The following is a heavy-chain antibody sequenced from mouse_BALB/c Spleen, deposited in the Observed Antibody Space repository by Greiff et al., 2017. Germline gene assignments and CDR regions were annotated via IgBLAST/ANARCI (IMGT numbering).Heavy chain of an antibody. CDR2: ISYSGST. CDR3: ARIYGYDVDYYAMDY. V-gene: IGHV3-8*02. J-gene: IGHJ4*01. Sequence: EVMLVESGPSLVKPSQTLSLTCSVTGDSITSGYWNWIRKFPGNKLEYMGYISYSGSTYYNPSLKSRISITRDTSKNQYYLQLNSVTTEDTATYYCARIYGYDVDYYAMDYWGQGTSVTVSS. CDR1: GDSITSGY. D-gene: IGHD2-2*01.